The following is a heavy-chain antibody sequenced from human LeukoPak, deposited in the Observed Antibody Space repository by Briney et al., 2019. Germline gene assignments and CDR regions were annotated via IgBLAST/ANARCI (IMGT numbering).Heavy chain of an antibody. CDR1: GYTFTDYY. CDR2: INPSSGGT. J-gene: IGHJ4*02. CDR3: ARACFYDSSGPPDFCFDY. Sequence: APVKVSCKASGYTFTDYYIHWVRQAPGQGLEWMGWINPSSGGTDYAQKFQGRVTMTRDTSTSTAYMDLSRLRSDDTAVYYCARACFYDSSGPPDFCFDYWGQGTLVTVSS. D-gene: IGHD3-22*01. V-gene: IGHV1-2*02.